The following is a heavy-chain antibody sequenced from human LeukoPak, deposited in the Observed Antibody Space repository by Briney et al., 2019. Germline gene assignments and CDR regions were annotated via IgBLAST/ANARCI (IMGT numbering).Heavy chain of an antibody. V-gene: IGHV4-59*08. CDR3: ARHIDGYIHFDY. CDR2: IYDSGST. D-gene: IGHD5-24*01. Sequence: SETLSLTCTVSGGSISSYYWSWIRQPPGKGLEWIGYIYDSGSTNYNPSLKSRDTISVDTSKNQFSLKLSSVTAADTAVYYCARHIDGYIHFDYWGQGTLVTVSS. J-gene: IGHJ4*02. CDR1: GGSISSYY.